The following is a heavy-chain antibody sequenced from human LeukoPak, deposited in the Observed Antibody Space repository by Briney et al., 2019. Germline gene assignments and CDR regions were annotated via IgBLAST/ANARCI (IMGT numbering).Heavy chain of an antibody. J-gene: IGHJ4*02. V-gene: IGHV2-70*11. CDR3: ARCIAATGTLDY. CDR2: IDWDDDK. CDR1: GFSLSTNGTS. D-gene: IGHD6-13*01. Sequence: SGPALVKPTQTLTLTCTFSGFSLSTNGTSVTWVRQPPGKALEWLARIDWDDDKYYSASLKTRLAISKDTSKNQVVLTMTNMDPVDTATYFCARCIAATGTLDYWGQGALVTVSS.